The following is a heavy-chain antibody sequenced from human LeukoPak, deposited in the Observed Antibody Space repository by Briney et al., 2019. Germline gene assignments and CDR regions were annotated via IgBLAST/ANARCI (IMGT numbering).Heavy chain of an antibody. Sequence: GGSLRLSCAASGFTFSSYWMSWVRQAPGKGLEWVANIKQDGSEKYYVDSVKGRFTISRDNAKNSLYLQMNSLRAEDTAVCYCARGAALVPSSFDYWGQGTLVTVSS. J-gene: IGHJ4*02. V-gene: IGHV3-7*04. D-gene: IGHD6-6*01. CDR1: GFTFSSYW. CDR3: ARGAALVPSSFDY. CDR2: IKQDGSEK.